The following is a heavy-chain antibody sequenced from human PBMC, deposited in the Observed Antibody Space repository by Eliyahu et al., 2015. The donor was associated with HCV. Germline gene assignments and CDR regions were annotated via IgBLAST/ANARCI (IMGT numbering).Heavy chain of an antibody. D-gene: IGHD6-6*01. CDR1: GFIFGSFA. CDR3: ARHQYSSSSGACDY. J-gene: IGHJ4*02. CDR2: ISYDGTNK. Sequence: QVQLVESGGGVXQPGXSLXLSCXASGFIFGSFAXHWVRQAPGKGLECVTVISYDGTNKYYADSVKGRFTISRDNSQNTLYLQMNSLRPEDTAMYYCARHQYSSSSGACDYWGQGTLVTVSS. V-gene: IGHV3-30*03.